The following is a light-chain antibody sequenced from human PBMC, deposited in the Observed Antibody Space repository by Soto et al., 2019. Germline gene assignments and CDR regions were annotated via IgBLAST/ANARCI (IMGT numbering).Light chain of an antibody. CDR1: QGISNY. CDR2: AAS. V-gene: IGKV1-27*01. J-gene: IGKJ4*01. CDR3: QKYISAPPIT. Sequence: DIQMTQSPSSLSASVGDRVTITCRASQGISNYLAWYQQKPGKVPKLLIYAASTLQSGVPSRFSGSGSGTDFTITISSLQPEDVATYYCQKYISAPPITFGGGTKVDIK.